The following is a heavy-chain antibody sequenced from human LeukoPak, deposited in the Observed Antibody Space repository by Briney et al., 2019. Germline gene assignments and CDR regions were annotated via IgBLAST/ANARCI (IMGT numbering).Heavy chain of an antibody. D-gene: IGHD6-13*01. Sequence: SETLSLTCTVSGGSISSHYWSWIRQPPGKGLEWIGYIYYSGSTNYNPSPKSRVTISVDTSKNQFSLKLSSVTAADTAVYYCAREARYSSSWYRYFDYWGQGTLVTVSS. CDR2: IYYSGST. J-gene: IGHJ4*02. V-gene: IGHV4-59*11. CDR1: GGSISSHY. CDR3: AREARYSSSWYRYFDY.